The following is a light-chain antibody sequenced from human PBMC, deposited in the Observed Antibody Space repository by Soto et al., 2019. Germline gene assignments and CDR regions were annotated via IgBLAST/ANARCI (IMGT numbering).Light chain of an antibody. CDR2: GAS. CDR1: QIVSSD. CDR3: QQYNNWPRT. V-gene: IGKV3-15*01. Sequence: EIGMTQSPATLSVSPGEGATLSCRASQIVSSDLAWYHQKPGQAPRLRIYGASTRATGIPARFSGSGSGTEFTLTINSLQSEDFAVYYCQQYNNWPRTFGQGTKVDI. J-gene: IGKJ1*01.